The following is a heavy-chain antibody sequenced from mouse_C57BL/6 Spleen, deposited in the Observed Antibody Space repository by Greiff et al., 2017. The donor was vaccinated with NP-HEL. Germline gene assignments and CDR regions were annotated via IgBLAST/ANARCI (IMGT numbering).Heavy chain of an antibody. J-gene: IGHJ2*01. Sequence: EVQVVESGGDLVKPGGSLKLSCAASGFTFSSYGMSWVRQTPDKRLEWVATISSGGSYTYYPDSVKGRFTISRDNAKNTLYLQMSSLKSEDTAMYYCARQGYQQRFDYWGQGTTLTVSS. D-gene: IGHD3-1*01. CDR2: ISSGGSYT. V-gene: IGHV5-6*01. CDR1: GFTFSSYG. CDR3: ARQGYQQRFDY.